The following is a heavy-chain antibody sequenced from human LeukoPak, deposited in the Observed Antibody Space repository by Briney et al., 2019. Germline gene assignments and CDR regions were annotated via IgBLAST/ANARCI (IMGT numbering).Heavy chain of an antibody. CDR1: GGTFSSYA. Sequence: SVKVSCKASGGTFSSYAISWVRQAPGQGLEWMGGIIPIFGTANYAQKFQGRVTITADESTSTAYMELSSLRSEDTAVYYCARDGRAGSGTPMDVWGKGTTVTVSS. CDR2: IIPIFGTA. V-gene: IGHV1-69*13. CDR3: ARDGRAGSGTPMDV. D-gene: IGHD3-10*01. J-gene: IGHJ6*04.